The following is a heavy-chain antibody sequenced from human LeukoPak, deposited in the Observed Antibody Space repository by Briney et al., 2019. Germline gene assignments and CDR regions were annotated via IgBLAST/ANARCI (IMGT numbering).Heavy chain of an antibody. D-gene: IGHD2-15*01. CDR2: ISAYNGNT. Sequence: ASVKVSCKASGDTFTSCGISWVRQAPGQGREGMGWISAYNGNTNYAQKLQDRVTMTTYTSTSTAYMELRSLRSDDTAVYYCARDLPGYCSGGSCYSSDYWGQGTLVTVSS. J-gene: IGHJ4*02. CDR1: GDTFTSCG. CDR3: ARDLPGYCSGGSCYSSDY. V-gene: IGHV1-18*01.